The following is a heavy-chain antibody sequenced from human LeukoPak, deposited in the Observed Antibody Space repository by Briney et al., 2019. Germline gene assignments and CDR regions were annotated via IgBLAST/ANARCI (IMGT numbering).Heavy chain of an antibody. J-gene: IGHJ4*02. CDR1: GGFISGYY. V-gene: IGHV4-59*12. D-gene: IGHD3-10*01. CDR3: ARIWPDY. CDR2: IYYSGST. Sequence: KPSETLSLTCTVSGGFISGYYWSWIRQPPGKGLEWIGYIYYSGSTNYNPSLKSRVTISVDTSKNQFSLKLSSVTAADTAVYYCARIWPDYWGQGTLVTVSS.